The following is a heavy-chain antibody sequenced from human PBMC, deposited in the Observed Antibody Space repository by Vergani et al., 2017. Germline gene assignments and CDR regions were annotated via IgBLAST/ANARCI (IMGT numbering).Heavy chain of an antibody. CDR2: IYSGGST. V-gene: IGHV3-66*02. CDR3: ASSGIAAAGILDYFDY. CDR1: GFTVSSNY. Sequence: EVQLVESGGGLVQPGGSLRLSCAASGFTVSSNYMSWVRQAPGKGLEWVSVIYSGGSTYYADSVKGRFTISRDNSKNTLYLQMNSLRAEDTAVYYWASSGIAAAGILDYFDYWGQGTLVTVSS. D-gene: IGHD6-13*01. J-gene: IGHJ4*02.